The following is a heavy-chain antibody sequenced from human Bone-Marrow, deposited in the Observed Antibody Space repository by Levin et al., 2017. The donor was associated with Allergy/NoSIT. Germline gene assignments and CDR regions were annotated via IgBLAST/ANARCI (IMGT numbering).Heavy chain of an antibody. Sequence: PGGSLRLSCVASGFTFKSYGMHWVRQAPGKGLQWLSVISYNGNTTYYADSVKGRFTISRDNSMNTLYLQMNNLRVEDTAVYYCSKVEQLDRDRVPYFDVWGQGALVTV. CDR1: GFTFKSYG. D-gene: IGHD1-1*01. CDR2: ISYNGNTT. J-gene: IGHJ4*02. CDR3: SKVEQLDRDRVPYFDV. V-gene: IGHV3-30*18.